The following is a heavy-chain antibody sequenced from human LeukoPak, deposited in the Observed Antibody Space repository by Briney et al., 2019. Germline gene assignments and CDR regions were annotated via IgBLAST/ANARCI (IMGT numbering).Heavy chain of an antibody. CDR2: ISGSGGST. CDR1: GFTFSSYA. V-gene: IGHV3-23*01. Sequence: PGGSLRLSCAASGFTFSSYAMSWVRQAPGKGLEWVSAISGSGGSTYYADSVKGRFTISRDNSKNTLYLQMNSLSAEDTAVYYCAKAPTAYCSGGSCYYFDYWGQGTLVTVSS. J-gene: IGHJ4*02. D-gene: IGHD2-15*01. CDR3: AKAPTAYCSGGSCYYFDY.